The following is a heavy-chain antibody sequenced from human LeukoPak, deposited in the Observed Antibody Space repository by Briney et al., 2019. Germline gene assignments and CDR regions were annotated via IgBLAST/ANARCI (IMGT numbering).Heavy chain of an antibody. CDR3: ARQKYYYDSSGYYYYYYYMDV. D-gene: IGHD3-22*01. V-gene: IGHV3-48*03. CDR2: ISSSGSTI. Sequence: GGSLRLSCAASGFTFSSYEMNWVRQAPGKGLEWVSYISSSGSTIYYADSVKGRFTISRDNDKNSLYLKMNSLGAEDTAVYYCARQKYYYDSSGYYYYYYYMDVWGKGTTVTVSS. J-gene: IGHJ6*03. CDR1: GFTFSSYE.